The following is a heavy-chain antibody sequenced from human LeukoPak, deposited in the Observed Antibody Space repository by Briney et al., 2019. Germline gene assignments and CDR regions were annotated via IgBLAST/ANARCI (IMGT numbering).Heavy chain of an antibody. J-gene: IGHJ6*02. D-gene: IGHD5-12*01. V-gene: IGHV4-31*03. CDR2: IYYTGNT. Sequence: SETLSLTCTVSGGSVSSGSYYWSWIRQPPGKGLEWIGYIYYTGNTFYNPSLKSRVTISVDTSENQISLKLNSVTAADTAVYYCASSEATTTPPPYGMDVWGQGTTVIVSS. CDR1: GGSVSSGSYY. CDR3: ASSEATTTPPPYGMDV.